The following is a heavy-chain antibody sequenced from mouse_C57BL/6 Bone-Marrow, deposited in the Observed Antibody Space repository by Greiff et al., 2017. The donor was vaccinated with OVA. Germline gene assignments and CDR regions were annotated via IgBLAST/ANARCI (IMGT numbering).Heavy chain of an antibody. V-gene: IGHV14-4*01. CDR3: TTDYGSRFAY. CDR1: GFNIKDDY. J-gene: IGHJ3*01. D-gene: IGHD1-1*01. Sequence: EVQLQQSGAELVRPGASVKLSCTASGFNIKDDYMHWVKQRPEQGLEWIGWIDPENGDTEYASQFQGKAPITADTSSNTAYLQLSSLTSEDTAVYYCTTDYGSRFAYWGQGTLVTVTA. CDR2: IDPENGDT.